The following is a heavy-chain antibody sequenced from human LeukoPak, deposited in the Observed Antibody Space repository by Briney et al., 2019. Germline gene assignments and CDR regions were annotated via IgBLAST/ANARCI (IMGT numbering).Heavy chain of an antibody. CDR3: ARGVYPYYYGSGSYFDY. J-gene: IGHJ4*02. Sequence: GASVKVSCRASGYTFTSYYMHWVRQAPGQGLKWMGIINPSGGSTSYAQKFQGRVTMTRDMSTSTVYMELSSLRSEDTAVYYCARGVYPYYYGSGSYFDYWGQGTLVTVSS. CDR1: GYTFTSYY. D-gene: IGHD3-10*01. CDR2: INPSGGST. V-gene: IGHV1-46*01.